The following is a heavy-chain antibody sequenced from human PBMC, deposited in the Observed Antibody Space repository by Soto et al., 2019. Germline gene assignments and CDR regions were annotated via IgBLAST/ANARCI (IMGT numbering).Heavy chain of an antibody. Sequence: GASVKVSCKASGYTFTSYGISWVRQAPGQGLEWMGGISPYNGNTNYAQKLQGRVTMTTDTSTSLAYRELRSLRSDDTAVYYCPRVKGGAAVPATDFDYWGQGTLVTVSS. CDR3: PRVKGGAAVPATDFDY. J-gene: IGHJ4*02. D-gene: IGHD6-25*01. V-gene: IGHV1-18*04. CDR1: GYTFTSYG. CDR2: ISPYNGNT.